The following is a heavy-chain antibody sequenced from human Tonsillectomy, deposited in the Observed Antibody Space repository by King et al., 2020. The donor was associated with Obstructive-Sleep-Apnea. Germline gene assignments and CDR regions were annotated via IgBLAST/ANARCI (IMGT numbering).Heavy chain of an antibody. Sequence: VQLVESGGALVQPGRSLRLSCTASGFTFVDYPLSWIRQAPGKGLEWVGSINSRGHGTTTESAASVKGRFTISRDNRKSIAYLQMNSLKTEDTAVYYCSTGSYYGVLDVWGQGTTVTVPS. D-gene: IGHD1-26*01. J-gene: IGHJ6*02. CDR3: STGSYYGVLDV. CDR1: GFTFVDYP. CDR2: INSRGHGTTT. V-gene: IGHV3-49*03.